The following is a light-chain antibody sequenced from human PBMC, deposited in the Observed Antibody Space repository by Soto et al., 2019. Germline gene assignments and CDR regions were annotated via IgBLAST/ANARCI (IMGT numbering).Light chain of an antibody. Sequence: DIQMTQSPTSLSASVGDRVTITCRASQGIRNFVAWYQQKPGQAPKLLIYAASTLQSGVPSRFSGSGSGTDFTLTINSLQPEDAATYSCQKYSSVPVFGPGTKVEIK. CDR3: QKYSSVPV. V-gene: IGKV1-27*01. CDR1: QGIRNF. J-gene: IGKJ3*01. CDR2: AAS.